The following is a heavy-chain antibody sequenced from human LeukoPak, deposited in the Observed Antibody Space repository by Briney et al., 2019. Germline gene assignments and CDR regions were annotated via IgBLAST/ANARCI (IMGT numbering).Heavy chain of an antibody. CDR2: ISTDNGNT. J-gene: IGHJ4*02. D-gene: IGHD6-13*01. CDR3: ARDSGYSSSWYYFDY. V-gene: IGHV1-18*01. CDR1: GYTFTTYG. Sequence: ASVKVSCKASGYTFTTYGISWVRQAPGQGLEWMGWISTDNGNTNYAERLQGRLTMTTDTSTSTAYMELRSLRSDDTAVYYCARDSGYSSSWYYFDYWGQGTLVTVSS.